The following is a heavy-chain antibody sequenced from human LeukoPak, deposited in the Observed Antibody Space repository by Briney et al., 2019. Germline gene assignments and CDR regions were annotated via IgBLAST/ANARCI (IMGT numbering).Heavy chain of an antibody. J-gene: IGHJ4*02. CDR1: GGSISSSSYY. Sequence: SETLSLTCTVSGGSISSSSYYWGWIRQPPGKGLEWIGSIYYSGSTYYNPSLKSRVTISVDTSKNQFSLKLSSVTAADTAVYYCARDSWGYDYVWGSYRYFDYWGQGTLVTVSS. D-gene: IGHD3-16*02. V-gene: IGHV4-39*07. CDR3: ARDSWGYDYVWGSYRYFDY. CDR2: IYYSGST.